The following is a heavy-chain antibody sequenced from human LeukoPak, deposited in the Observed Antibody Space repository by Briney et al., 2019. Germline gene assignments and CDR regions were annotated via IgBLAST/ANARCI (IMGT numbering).Heavy chain of an antibody. Sequence: GGSLRLSCAASGNYWMHWVRQAPGKGLVWVSHINSDGSWTSYADSVKGRFTISKDNAKNTVYLQMNNLRAEDTAVYYCVSFYETHWGRGTLVTVSS. V-gene: IGHV3-74*01. CDR2: INSDGSWT. CDR3: VSFYETH. J-gene: IGHJ4*02. CDR1: GNYW. D-gene: IGHD2-2*01.